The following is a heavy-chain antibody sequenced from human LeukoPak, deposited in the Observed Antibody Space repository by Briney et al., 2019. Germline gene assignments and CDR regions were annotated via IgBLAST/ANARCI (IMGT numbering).Heavy chain of an antibody. J-gene: IGHJ4*02. D-gene: IGHD6-13*01. Sequence: SETLSLTCTVSGGSISSSSYYWGWIRQPPGKGLEWIGYIYYSGSTNYNPSLKSRVTISVDTSKNQFSLKLSSVTAADTAVFYCARQSYSSSWGSYYFDYWGQGTLVTVSS. CDR2: IYYSGST. V-gene: IGHV4-61*05. CDR3: ARQSYSSSWGSYYFDY. CDR1: GGSISSSSYY.